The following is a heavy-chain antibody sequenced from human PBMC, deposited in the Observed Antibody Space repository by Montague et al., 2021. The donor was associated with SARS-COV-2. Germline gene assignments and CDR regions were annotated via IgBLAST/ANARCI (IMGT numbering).Heavy chain of an antibody. J-gene: IGHJ5*02. D-gene: IGHD3-10*01. CDR2: IYWDDDE. CDR3: APLGFDSRSYYTPHNWFDP. V-gene: IGHV2-5*02. Sequence: PALVKPTQTLTLTCTFSGISLSTSGVGVAWIRQPPGKALEWLALIYWDDDERYSPSMRSRLTITKDTSENQEVLRMTNMDPMDTATYYCAPLGFDSRSYYTPHNWFDPWGQGILVTVSS. CDR1: GISLSTSGVG.